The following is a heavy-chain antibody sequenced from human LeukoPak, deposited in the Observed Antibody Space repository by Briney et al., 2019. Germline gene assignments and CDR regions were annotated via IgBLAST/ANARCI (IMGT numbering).Heavy chain of an antibody. CDR1: GFTFDDYG. D-gene: IGHD3-3*01. V-gene: IGHV3-20*04. Sequence: GGSLRLSCAASGFTFDDYGMSWVRQAPGKGLEWVSGINWNGGSTGYADSVKGRFTISRDNAKNSLYLQMNSLRAEDTALYYCARYEGRALSYYDFWSGFPYYYYMDVWGKGTTVTVSS. CDR2: INWNGGST. J-gene: IGHJ6*03. CDR3: ARYEGRALSYYDFWSGFPYYYYMDV.